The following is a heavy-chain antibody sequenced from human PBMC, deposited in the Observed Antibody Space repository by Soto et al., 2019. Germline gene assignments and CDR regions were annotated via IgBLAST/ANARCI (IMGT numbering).Heavy chain of an antibody. CDR2: IYSSGST. Sequence: SETLSLTCSVSGGSVSSDTHYWSWTRQPPGKPLEWIGFIYSSGSTNYNPSLKSRVTMSVDTSKNQFSLRLRSVIVADTAVYHCAKFVRSCGGTTCYTRADVWGQGSTVTVSS. CDR1: GGSVSSDTHY. CDR3: AKFVRSCGGTTCYTRADV. J-gene: IGHJ6*02. V-gene: IGHV4-61*01. D-gene: IGHD2-15*01.